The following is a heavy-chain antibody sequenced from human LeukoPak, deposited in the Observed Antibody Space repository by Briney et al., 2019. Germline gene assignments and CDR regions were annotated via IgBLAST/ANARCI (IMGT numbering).Heavy chain of an antibody. CDR1: GFSLTTSGVR. Sequence: SGPALVKPTQTLTLTCTFSGFSLTTSGVRVSWIRQPPGKALEWLARIDWDDDKFYSTSLKTRLTISKDTSKNQVVLTMTNMDPVDTATYHGARMDSRGASTWLDPGAQETLVTVS. D-gene: IGHD3-16*01. CDR2: IDWDDDK. V-gene: IGHV2-70*04. CDR3: ARMDSRGASTWLDP. J-gene: IGHJ5*02.